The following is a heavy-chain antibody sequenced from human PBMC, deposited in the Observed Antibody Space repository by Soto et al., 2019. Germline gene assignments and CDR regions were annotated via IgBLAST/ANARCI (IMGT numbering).Heavy chain of an antibody. J-gene: IGHJ6*03. CDR3: AIVRLRFLEWPTAPAYYYMDV. V-gene: IGHV3-21*01. CDR1: GFTFSSYS. CDR2: ISSSSSYI. Sequence: GGSLRLSCAASGFTFSSYSMNWVRQAPGKGLEWVSSISSSSSYIYYADSVKGRFTISRDNAKNSLYLQMNSLRAEDTAVYYCAIVRLRFLEWPTAPAYYYMDVWGKGTTVTVSS. D-gene: IGHD3-3*01.